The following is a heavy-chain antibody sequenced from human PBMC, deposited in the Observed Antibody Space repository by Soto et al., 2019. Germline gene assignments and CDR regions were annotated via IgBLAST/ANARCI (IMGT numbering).Heavy chain of an antibody. D-gene: IGHD6-13*01. J-gene: IGHJ6*02. CDR2: ISYDGSNK. CDR3: AKDRGADSSSWYGFTYGMDV. Sequence: QVQLVVSGGGVVQPGRSLRLSCAASGFPFRSYGMHWVRQAPGKGLEWVAVISYDGSNKYYADSVKGRFTISRDNSKNTLYLQMNSLRAEDTAVYYCAKDRGADSSSWYGFTYGMDVWGQGTTVTVSS. CDR1: GFPFRSYG. V-gene: IGHV3-30*18.